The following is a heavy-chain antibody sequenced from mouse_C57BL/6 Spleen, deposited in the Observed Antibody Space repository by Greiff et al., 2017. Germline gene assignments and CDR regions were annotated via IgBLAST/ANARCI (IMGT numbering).Heavy chain of an antibody. CDR3: ARSLQFITTVVGAMDY. D-gene: IGHD1-1*01. V-gene: IGHV1-19*01. CDR2: INPYNGGT. CDR1: GYTFTDYY. Sequence: EVKLMESGPVLVKPGASVKMSCKASGYTFTDYYMNWVKQSHGKSLEWIGVINPYNGGTSYNQKFKGKATLTVYKSSSTAYMELNSLTSEDSAGYYCARSLQFITTVVGAMDYWGQGTSVTVSS. J-gene: IGHJ4*01.